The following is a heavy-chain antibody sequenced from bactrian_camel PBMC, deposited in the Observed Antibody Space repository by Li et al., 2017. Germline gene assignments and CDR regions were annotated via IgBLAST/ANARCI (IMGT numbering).Heavy chain of an antibody. CDR1: GSHNF. J-gene: IGHJ4*01. CDR2: VGTDDGRT. Sequence: HVQLVESGGGSVQTGGSLRLSCAVSGSHNFMAWFRQAPGKDREAVAAVGTDDGRTYYADSARGRFTVSKDNTENTVYLQMNNIKSEDTAMYYCAADLGPMPCGSFYHFTDYASRGQGTQVTVS. CDR3: AADLGPMPCGSFYHFTDYAS. D-gene: IGHD1*01. V-gene: IGHV3S54*01.